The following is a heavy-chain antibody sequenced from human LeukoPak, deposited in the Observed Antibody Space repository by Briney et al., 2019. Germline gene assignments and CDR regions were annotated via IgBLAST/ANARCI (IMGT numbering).Heavy chain of an antibody. D-gene: IGHD3-10*01. V-gene: IGHV4-4*07. Sequence: SETLSLTCSVSGGFISGNYWSWIRQPAGKGLEWIGRIYSSGSTDYNHSLKSRLTMSQHKSKNQSSLKLNSVTAADTAVYYCARDPGSYLDYWGQGTLVTVSS. CDR2: IYSSGST. CDR3: ARDPGSYLDY. CDR1: GGFISGNY. J-gene: IGHJ4*02.